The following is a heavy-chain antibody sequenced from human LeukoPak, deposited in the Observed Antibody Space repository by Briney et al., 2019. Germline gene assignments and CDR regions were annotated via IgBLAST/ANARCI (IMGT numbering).Heavy chain of an antibody. CDR2: IYYSGST. CDR3: ASKIRDSEVDY. CDR1: GGSIRSSSYY. Sequence: PSETLSLTCTVSGGSIRSSSYYWGWIRQPPGKGLEWIGSIYYSGSTYYNPSLKSRVTISVDTSKNQFSLKLSSVTAADTAVYYCASKIRDSEVDYWGQGTLVTVSS. J-gene: IGHJ4*02. V-gene: IGHV4-39*07. D-gene: IGHD3-10*01.